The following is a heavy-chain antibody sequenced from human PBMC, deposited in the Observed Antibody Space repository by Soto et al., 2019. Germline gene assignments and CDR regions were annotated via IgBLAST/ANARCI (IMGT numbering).Heavy chain of an antibody. J-gene: IGHJ6*02. CDR2: IIPIFGTA. CDR3: ASGEAKRADYYYGMDV. D-gene: IGHD1-1*01. V-gene: IGHV1-69*13. CDR1: GGTFSSYA. Sequence: SVKVSCKASGGTFSSYAISWVRQAPGQGLEWMGGIIPIFGTANYAQKFQGRVTITADESTSTAYMELSSLRSEDTAVYYCASGEAKRADYYYGMDVWGQGTTVTVSS.